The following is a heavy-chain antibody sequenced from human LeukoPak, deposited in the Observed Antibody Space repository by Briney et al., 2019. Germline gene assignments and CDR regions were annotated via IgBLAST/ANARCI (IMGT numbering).Heavy chain of an antibody. J-gene: IGHJ4*02. CDR3: ARDLSPVVRASPMGY. Sequence: GRSLRLSCAASGFTFSSYGMHWVRQAPGKGLEWVALITYDGYYKYYSDSVKGRFTISSDTSKNTLYLQMNSLRAEDTAVYYCARDLSPVVRASPMGYWGQGTLVTVSS. V-gene: IGHV3-30*03. CDR2: ITYDGYYK. D-gene: IGHD3-10*01. CDR1: GFTFSSYG.